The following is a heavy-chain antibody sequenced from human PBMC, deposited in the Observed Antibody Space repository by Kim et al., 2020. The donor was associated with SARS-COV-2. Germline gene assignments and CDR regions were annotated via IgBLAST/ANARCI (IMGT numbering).Heavy chain of an antibody. CDR1: GFTFSSYG. CDR3: AKKAGGFRGTGGYFDY. V-gene: IGHV3-30*18. D-gene: IGHD3-10*01. J-gene: IGHJ4*02. CDR2: ISYDGNNR. Sequence: GGSLRLSCAASGFTFSSYGMDWVRQAPGKGLEWVAVISYDGNNRYYADSVRGRFTVSRDNAKKTLYLQMDSLRPEDTATYYCAKKAGGFRGTGGYFDYWGQGTQVTVSS.